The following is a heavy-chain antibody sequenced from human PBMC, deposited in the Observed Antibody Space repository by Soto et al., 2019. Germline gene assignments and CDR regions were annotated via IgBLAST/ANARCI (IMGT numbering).Heavy chain of an antibody. CDR1: GFSISDKF. CDR2: ISSGGDP. Sequence: GGSLRLSCETSGFSISDKFMSWVRQAPGKGLEWVSVISSGGDPSYADSVKGRFTISRDITKNTLFLQMTSLRADDTAVYFCARDYGYSSAYWEHYFDYWGQGTLVTVSS. D-gene: IGHD3-16*01. V-gene: IGHV3-53*01. CDR3: ARDYGYSSAYWEHYFDY. J-gene: IGHJ4*02.